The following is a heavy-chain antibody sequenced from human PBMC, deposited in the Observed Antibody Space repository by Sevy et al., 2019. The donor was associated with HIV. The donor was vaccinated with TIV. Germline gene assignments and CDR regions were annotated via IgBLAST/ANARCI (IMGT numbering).Heavy chain of an antibody. CDR3: ASAGGIAAAGILPDY. D-gene: IGHD6-13*01. Sequence: ASVKVSCKASGYTFTSYGISWVRQAPGQGLEWMGWISAYNGNTNYAQKLQGRVTMTTDTSTSTAYMELRSLRSDDTAVYYCASAGGIAAAGILPDYWGQGTLVTVSS. J-gene: IGHJ4*02. V-gene: IGHV1-18*01. CDR2: ISAYNGNT. CDR1: GYTFTSYG.